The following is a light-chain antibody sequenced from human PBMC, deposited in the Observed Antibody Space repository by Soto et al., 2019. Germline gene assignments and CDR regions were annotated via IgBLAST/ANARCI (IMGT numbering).Light chain of an antibody. V-gene: IGKV1-39*01. CDR1: QRVDSY. Sequence: DIQVTQSPSSLSASVGDSVTLSCQTSQRVDSYIHWYQHQSGKPPKLLIYAASTLQDGVPSRFSGGGSGTAFSLISPGLQPGDSATDSCQQTYNSVATFGQGEKV. CDR2: AAS. J-gene: IGKJ1*01. CDR3: QQTYNSVAT.